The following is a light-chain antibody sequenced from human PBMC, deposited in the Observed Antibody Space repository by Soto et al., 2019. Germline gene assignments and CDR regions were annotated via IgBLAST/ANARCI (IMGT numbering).Light chain of an antibody. Sequence: QSALTQPRSVSGSPGQSVTISCIGTSSDVVSWYQQHPDKAPKLIIYYVTQRPSGVPDRFSASKSGNTASLTISGLPAEHEADYYCCSSAGGFTWVFGGGTKLTVL. J-gene: IGLJ3*02. CDR2: YVT. V-gene: IGLV2-11*01. CDR1: SSDV. CDR3: CSSAGGFTWV.